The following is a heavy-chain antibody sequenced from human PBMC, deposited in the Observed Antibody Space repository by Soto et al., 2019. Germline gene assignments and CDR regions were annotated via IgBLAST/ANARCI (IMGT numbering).Heavy chain of an antibody. J-gene: IGHJ4*01. CDR2: ITSDGDST. CDR1: GFTFSKYA. V-gene: IGHV3-64D*06. D-gene: IGHD2-15*01. Sequence: GGSLRLSCSVSGFTFSKYAMHWVRQAPGKGLEYVSGITSDGDSTWHADSVKDRFTISRDNSKNTLFLQMSSLRVEDAAIYFCVKGNQLLRYYFEFWGPGTLVTVSS. CDR3: VKGNQLLRYYFEF.